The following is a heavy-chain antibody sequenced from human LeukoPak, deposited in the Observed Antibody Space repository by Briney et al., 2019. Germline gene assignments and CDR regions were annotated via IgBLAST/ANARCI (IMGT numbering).Heavy chain of an antibody. CDR3: ARSLSREYSSSPDFDY. CDR2: IKPDGSEK. V-gene: IGHV3-7*01. Sequence: PGGSLRLSCAASGFTFSSYWMSWVRQAPGKGLEWVANIKPDGSEKYCVDSVKGRFTISRDNAKKSLYLQMNSLRAEDTAVYYCARSLSREYSSSPDFDYWGQGTLVTVSS. D-gene: IGHD6-6*01. CDR1: GFTFSSYW. J-gene: IGHJ4*02.